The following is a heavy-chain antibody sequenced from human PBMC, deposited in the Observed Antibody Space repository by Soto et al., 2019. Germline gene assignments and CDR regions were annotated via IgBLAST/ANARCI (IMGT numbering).Heavy chain of an antibody. J-gene: IGHJ5*01. D-gene: IGHD4-4*01. CDR2: FFIGGNT. CDR3: ARLIGNSWLDS. V-gene: IGHV4-39*01. CDR1: GGSISSSTYY. Sequence: PSETLSLTCTVSGGSISSSTYYWGWMRQPPGKGLEWIASFFIGGNTYYRSNWYTDYAVSVKGRITISPDTSNNQLSLQLNSVTPDDTAVYYCARLIGNSWLDSWGQGTLVTVSS.